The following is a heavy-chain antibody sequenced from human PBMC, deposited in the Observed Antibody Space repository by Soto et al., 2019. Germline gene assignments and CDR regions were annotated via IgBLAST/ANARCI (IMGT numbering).Heavy chain of an antibody. D-gene: IGHD3-10*01. CDR1: GGTFSSYA. V-gene: IGHV1-69*01. CDR2: IIPIFGTA. Sequence: QVQLVQSGAEVKKPGSSVKVSCKASGGTFSSYAISWVRQAPGQGLEWMGGIIPIFGTANYAQKFQSRVTITADESTSTAYMELSSLRSEDTAVYYCASSWNYAGTMVRGVIPFDYWGQGTLVTVSS. J-gene: IGHJ4*02. CDR3: ASSWNYAGTMVRGVIPFDY.